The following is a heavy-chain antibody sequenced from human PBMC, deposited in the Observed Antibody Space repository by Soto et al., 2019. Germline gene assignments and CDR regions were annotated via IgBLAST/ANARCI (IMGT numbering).Heavy chain of an antibody. D-gene: IGHD4-17*01. V-gene: IGHV4-30-4*01. Sequence: SETLSLTCTVSGGSISSGDYYWSWIRQPPGKGLEWIGYIYYSGFTYYNPSLNSRLTMSVDTSKNQFSLKLSSVIAADTAVYYCARSDHYVTFDHWGQGTLVTVSS. CDR3: ARSDHYVTFDH. J-gene: IGHJ4*02. CDR2: IYYSGFT. CDR1: GGSISSGDYY.